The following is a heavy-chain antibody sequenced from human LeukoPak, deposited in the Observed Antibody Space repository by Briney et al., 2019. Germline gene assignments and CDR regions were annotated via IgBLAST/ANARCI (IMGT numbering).Heavy chain of an antibody. D-gene: IGHD3-3*01. J-gene: IGHJ4*02. Sequence: SETLSLICSVSGGSGTNDGYYWSWIRQSPGRGLEWIGFVYYSGVTNTNPSLESRVAMSRDTSNNQFSLRLSSVTAADTAVYFCARRPVVSRAGDFFSDYWSQGIQVTVSP. CDR2: VYYSGVT. CDR3: ARRPVVSRAGDFFSDY. V-gene: IGHV4-61*08. CDR1: GGSGTNDGYY.